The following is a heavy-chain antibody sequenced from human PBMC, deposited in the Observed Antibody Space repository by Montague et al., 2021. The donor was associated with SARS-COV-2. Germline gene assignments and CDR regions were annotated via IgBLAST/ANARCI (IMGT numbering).Heavy chain of an antibody. V-gene: IGHV4-61*02. CDR2: IYTSGST. CDR1: GGSISSGSYY. J-gene: IGHJ6*02. D-gene: IGHD3-10*01. CDR3: ARVGVGTMVRGVIPAYYYYGMDV. Sequence: TLSLPFPFSGGSISSGSYYWSWIRQPAGKGLEWIGRIYTSGSTNYNPSLKSRVTISVDTSKNQFSLKLSSVTAADTAVYYCARVGVGTMVRGVIPAYYYYGMDVWGQGTTVTVSS.